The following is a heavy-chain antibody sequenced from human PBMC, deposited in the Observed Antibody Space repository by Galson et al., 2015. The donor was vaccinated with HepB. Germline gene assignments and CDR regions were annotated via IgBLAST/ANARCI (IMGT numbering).Heavy chain of an antibody. J-gene: IGHJ3*02. CDR3: ARAEFKDCGGDCYSLYAFDI. CDR1: GGTFSSYA. V-gene: IGHV1-69*13. CDR2: IIPIFGTA. Sequence: SVKVSCKASGGTFSSYAISWVRQAPGQGLEWMGGIIPIFGTANYAQKFQGRVTITADESTSTAYMELSSLRSEDTAVYYCARAEFKDCGGDCYSLYAFDIWGQGTMVTVSS. D-gene: IGHD2-21*02.